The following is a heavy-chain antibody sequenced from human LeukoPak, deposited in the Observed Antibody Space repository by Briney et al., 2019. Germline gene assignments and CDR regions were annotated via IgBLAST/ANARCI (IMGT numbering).Heavy chain of an antibody. Sequence: ASETLSLTRTVSGGCISSGSYYWSWIRQPPGKGLEWIGYIYYSGSTNYNPSLKSRVTISVDTSKNQFSLKLSSVTAADTAVYYCARGEYYYGSETSFDPWGQGTLVTVSS. J-gene: IGHJ5*02. CDR3: ARGEYYYGSETSFDP. CDR2: IYYSGST. D-gene: IGHD3-10*01. V-gene: IGHV4-61*01. CDR1: GGCISSGSYY.